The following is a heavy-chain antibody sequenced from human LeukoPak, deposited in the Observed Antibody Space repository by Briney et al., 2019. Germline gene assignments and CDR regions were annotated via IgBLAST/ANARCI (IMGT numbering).Heavy chain of an antibody. CDR2: INHSGST. CDR1: GGSFSGYY. V-gene: IGHV4-34*01. CDR3: ASLDSSGYYSSPRDY. D-gene: IGHD3-22*01. J-gene: IGHJ4*02. Sequence: SETLSLTCAVYGGSFSGYYWSWIRQPPGKGLEWIGEINHSGSTNYNPSLKSRVTISVDTSKNQFSLKLSSVTAADTAVCYCASLDSSGYYSSPRDYWGQGTLVTVSS.